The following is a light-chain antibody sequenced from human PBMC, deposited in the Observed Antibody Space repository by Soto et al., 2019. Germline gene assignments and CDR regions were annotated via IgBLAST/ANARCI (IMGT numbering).Light chain of an antibody. J-gene: IGLJ1*01. V-gene: IGLV2-23*02. Sequence: QSALTQPASVSGSPGQSITISCTGTSTDVGIYNLVSWYQQYPGKAPKLIIYEVSKRPSGVSNRFSGSKSRNTASLTISGLRAEDEADYYCCSYAGFSTPLVFRTGTKVTVL. CDR2: EVS. CDR1: STDVGIYNL. CDR3: CSYAGFSTPLV.